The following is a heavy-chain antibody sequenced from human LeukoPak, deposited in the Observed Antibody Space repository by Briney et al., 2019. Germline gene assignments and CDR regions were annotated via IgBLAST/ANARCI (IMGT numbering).Heavy chain of an antibody. V-gene: IGHV3-30*02. D-gene: IGHD3-10*01. Sequence: GGSLRLSCAASRFIFSTYGMHWVRQAPGKGLEWVAFIRPDGSNEYYAASVRGRFAISRDNSQNTPHLQMNSLRLEDTAVYYCVKDWGVLPDYTADGFDIWGPGTMVTVSS. CDR1: RFIFSTYG. CDR3: VKDWGVLPDYTADGFDI. J-gene: IGHJ3*02. CDR2: IRPDGSNE.